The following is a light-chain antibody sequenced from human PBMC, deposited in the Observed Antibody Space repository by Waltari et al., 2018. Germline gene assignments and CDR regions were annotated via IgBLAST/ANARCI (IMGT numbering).Light chain of an antibody. Sequence: DIQVTQSPSSLSASVGDRVTITCRTSQGISNGLSWFQKKPGQAPSLLIYAASILQSGVPSRFSGSGSGTDFTLTISSLQPEDFATYYCQQFNNYPITFGQGTRLEIK. V-gene: IGKV1-27*01. CDR3: QQFNNYPIT. CDR1: QGISNG. CDR2: AAS. J-gene: IGKJ5*01.